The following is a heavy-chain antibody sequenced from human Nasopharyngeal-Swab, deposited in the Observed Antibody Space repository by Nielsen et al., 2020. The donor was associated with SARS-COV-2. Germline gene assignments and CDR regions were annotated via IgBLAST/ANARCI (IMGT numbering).Heavy chain of an antibody. CDR3: ERATGYSSSQSDY. CDR1: GSTSSSYS. J-gene: IGHJ4*02. V-gene: IGHV3-21*01. D-gene: IGHD6-13*01. Sequence: GRSLRPSCAASGSTSSSYSMNWVRQAPGRGLEWVSSISSSSSYIYYADSVKGRFTISRDNAKNSLYLQMNSLRAEDTAVYYCERATGYSSSQSDYWGQGTLVTVSS. CDR2: ISSSSSYI.